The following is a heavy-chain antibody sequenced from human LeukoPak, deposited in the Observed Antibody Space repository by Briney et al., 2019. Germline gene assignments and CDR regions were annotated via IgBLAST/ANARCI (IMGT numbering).Heavy chain of an antibody. CDR1: GFTFSSYS. CDR2: IYTSGST. J-gene: IGHJ6*03. D-gene: IGHD1-26*01. CDR3: AREHPAWGPNSGSMDV. V-gene: IGHV4-4*07. Sequence: PGGSLRLSCAASGFTFSSYSMNWIRQPAGKGLEWIGRIYTSGSTNYNPSLKGRVTMSVDTSKNQFSLKLSSVTAADTAVYYCAREHPAWGPNSGSMDVWGKGTTVTVSS.